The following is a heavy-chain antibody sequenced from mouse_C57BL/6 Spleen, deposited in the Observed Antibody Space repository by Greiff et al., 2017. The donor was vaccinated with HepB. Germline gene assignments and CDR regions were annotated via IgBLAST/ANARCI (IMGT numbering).Heavy chain of an antibody. D-gene: IGHD6-1*01. J-gene: IGHJ4*01. CDR3: ARHLCDLYAMDY. CDR1: GFTFSSYG. V-gene: IGHV5-6*01. Sequence: EVHLVESGGDLVKPGGSLKLSCAASGFTFSSYGMSWVRQTPDKRLEWVATISSGGSYTYYPDSVKGRFTISRNNAKNTLYLQMSSLKSEDTAMYYCARHLCDLYAMDYWGQGTSVTVSS. CDR2: ISSGGSYT.